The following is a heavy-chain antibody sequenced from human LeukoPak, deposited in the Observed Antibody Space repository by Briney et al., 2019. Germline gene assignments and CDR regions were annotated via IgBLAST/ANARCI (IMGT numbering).Heavy chain of an antibody. Sequence: GGSLRLSCAASGFTFSSHGMHWVRQAPGKGLEWVAVISYDGSNKYYADSVKGRFTISRDNSKNTLYLQMNSLRAEDTAVYYCAKDPYSSGWYVDYWGQGTLVTVSS. J-gene: IGHJ4*02. CDR2: ISYDGSNK. CDR3: AKDPYSSGWYVDY. D-gene: IGHD6-19*01. CDR1: GFTFSSHG. V-gene: IGHV3-30*18.